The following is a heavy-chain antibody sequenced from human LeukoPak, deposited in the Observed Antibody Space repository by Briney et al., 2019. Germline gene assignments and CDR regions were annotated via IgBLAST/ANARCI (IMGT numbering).Heavy chain of an antibody. CDR1: GYSFSSYA. CDR3: ARVATVRTSPIDY. J-gene: IGHJ4*02. Sequence: ASVKVSCKASGYSFSSYAMNWVRQAPGQGLEWMGWINTNNGNPTYAQGFTGRFVFSLDTSVDTSFLQISSLRTEDTAVYSCARVATVRTSPIDYWGQGTLVTVSS. CDR2: INTNNGNP. V-gene: IGHV7-4-1*02. D-gene: IGHD2-8*01.